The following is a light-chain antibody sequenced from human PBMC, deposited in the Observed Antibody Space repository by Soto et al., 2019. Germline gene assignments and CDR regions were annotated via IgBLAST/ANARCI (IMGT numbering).Light chain of an antibody. CDR3: QKYGSFLGT. Sequence: EIVLTQSPGTLSLSPGVRATLSCRASQSLNSGSLAWYQQKPGQAPRLLIYGASTRATVIQDRFNGSGSGTDFTLIFSSLEHEDVAVYYCQKYGSFLGTVGQGTNVELQ. CDR1: QSLNSGS. J-gene: IGKJ1*01. V-gene: IGKV3-20*01. CDR2: GAS.